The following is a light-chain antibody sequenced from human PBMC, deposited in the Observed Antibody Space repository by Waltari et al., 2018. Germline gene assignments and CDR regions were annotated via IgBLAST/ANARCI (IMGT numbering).Light chain of an antibody. V-gene: IGKV3-20*01. J-gene: IGKJ2*01. CDR1: QSVDAGV. CDR2: GTS. Sequence: VLTQSPGTLSLSPGERATLSCRAIQSVDAGVLAWFQQKPGQSPRLLIYGTSTRAAGVPDRFSGSGSETDFTLTISTLEPEDFAVYYCQQYRWAPHTFGQGTKLEIK. CDR3: QQYRWAPHT.